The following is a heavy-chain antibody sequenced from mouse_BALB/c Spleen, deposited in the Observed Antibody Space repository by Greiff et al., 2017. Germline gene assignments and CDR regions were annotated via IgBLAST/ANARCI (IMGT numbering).Heavy chain of an antibody. CDR1: GYSITSCYY. CDR2: ISYAGSN. Sequence: VQLKESGPGLVKPSQSLSLTCSVTGYSITSCYYWCWIRQFPGNQLEWMGYISYAGSNNYNPSLKNRISITRDSSKNQFFLKLNSVTTEDTATYYCERKKYGNPAWFAYWGQGTLVTVSA. CDR3: ERKKYGNPAWFAY. V-gene: IGHV3-6*01. D-gene: IGHD2-10*02. J-gene: IGHJ3*01.